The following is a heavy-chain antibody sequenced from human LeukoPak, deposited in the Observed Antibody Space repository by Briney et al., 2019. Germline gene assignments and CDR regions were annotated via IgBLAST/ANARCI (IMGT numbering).Heavy chain of an antibody. D-gene: IGHD2-15*01. V-gene: IGHV7-4-1*02. CDR1: GYTLTGHF. J-gene: IGHJ4*02. CDR2: INTNTGNP. Sequence: ASVKVSCKASGYTLTGHFMHWVRQAPGQGLEWMGWINTNTGNPTYAQGFTGRFVFSLDTSVSTAYLQISSLKTEDTAVYYCARGQRGRVVVAAATPYIDYWGQGTLVTVSS. CDR3: ARGQRGRVVVAAATPYIDY.